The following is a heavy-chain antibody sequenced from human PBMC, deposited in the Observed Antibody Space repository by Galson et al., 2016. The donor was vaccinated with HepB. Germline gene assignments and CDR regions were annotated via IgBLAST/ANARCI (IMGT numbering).Heavy chain of an antibody. Sequence: SLRLSCAASGFSFSISGMSWVRQTPGRGLEWVSGITGSGDTTHYADSAKGRVIISRDNSKNTLYLFMKNLRARDTALYYCGKHGGFDYWGQGALVTVSS. J-gene: IGHJ4*02. CDR2: ITGSGDTT. CDR1: GFSFSISG. D-gene: IGHD2-15*01. V-gene: IGHV3-23*01. CDR3: GKHGGFDY.